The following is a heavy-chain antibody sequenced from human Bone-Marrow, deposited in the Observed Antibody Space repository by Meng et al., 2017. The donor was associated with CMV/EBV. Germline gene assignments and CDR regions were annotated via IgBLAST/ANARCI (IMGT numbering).Heavy chain of an antibody. Sequence: SETLSLTCAVYGGSFSGYYWSWIRQPPGKGLEWIGEINHSGSTNYNPSLKSRVTISVDTSKNQFSLKLSSVTAADTAVYYCASGGWYSDWYFDLWGRGTLVTVSS. J-gene: IGHJ2*01. V-gene: IGHV4-34*01. CDR2: INHSGST. D-gene: IGHD6-19*01. CDR1: GGSFSGYY. CDR3: ASGGWYSDWYFDL.